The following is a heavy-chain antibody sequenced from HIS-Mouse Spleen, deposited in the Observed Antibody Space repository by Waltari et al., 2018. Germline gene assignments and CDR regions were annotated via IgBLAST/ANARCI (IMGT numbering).Heavy chain of an antibody. D-gene: IGHD6-13*01. V-gene: IGHV4-39*07. Sequence: QLQLQESGPGLVKPSETLSPTCTVSGGPISSSSYYWVRIRQPPGKGLEWIGSIYYSGSTYYNPSLKSRVTISVDTSKNQFSLKLSSVTAADTAVYYCAREIPYSSSWYDWYFDLWGRGTLVTVSS. CDR1: GGPISSSSYY. J-gene: IGHJ2*01. CDR3: AREIPYSSSWYDWYFDL. CDR2: IYYSGST.